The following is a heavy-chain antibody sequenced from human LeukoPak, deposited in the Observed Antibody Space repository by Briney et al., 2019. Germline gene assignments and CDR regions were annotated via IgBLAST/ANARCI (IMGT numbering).Heavy chain of an antibody. Sequence: GGSLRLSCAASGFTFSTYEMNWVRQAPGKGLEWVSSIGTDGYSYSAVSVKGRFTISRDNAKGTLYLQMDSLTVEDTALYYCARGTIGGNPASAYWGQGTLVTVSS. CDR3: ARGTIGGNPASAY. CDR2: IGTDGYS. CDR1: GFTFSTYE. D-gene: IGHD4-23*01. V-gene: IGHV3-21*06. J-gene: IGHJ4*02.